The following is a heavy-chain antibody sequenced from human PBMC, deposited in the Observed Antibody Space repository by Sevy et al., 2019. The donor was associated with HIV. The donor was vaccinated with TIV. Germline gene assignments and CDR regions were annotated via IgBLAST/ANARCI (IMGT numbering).Heavy chain of an antibody. V-gene: IGHV3-30*04. CDR2: IAYDGSNK. J-gene: IGHJ3*02. Sequence: GGSLRLTCTASGFVFSSYAMHWVRQAPGKGLEWVAFIAYDGSNKNYADSVKGRFTLSRDNSKNTLYLQMNSLGAEDTAVYYCARPRFLEWLSSAAFDIWVQGTMVTVSS. D-gene: IGHD3-3*01. CDR3: ARPRFLEWLSSAAFDI. CDR1: GFVFSSYA.